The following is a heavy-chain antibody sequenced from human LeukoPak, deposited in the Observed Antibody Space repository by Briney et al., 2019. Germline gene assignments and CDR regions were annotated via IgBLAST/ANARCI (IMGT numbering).Heavy chain of an antibody. Sequence: PGGSVRLSCAASGFTFSSYSMNWVRQAPGKGLEWVSSISSSGSYIYYADSVRGRFTISRDNAKNSLNLQMNSLRAEDTAVYHCARGIPLDHWGQGTQVTVSS. J-gene: IGHJ4*02. CDR3: ARGIPLDH. CDR2: ISSSGSYI. CDR1: GFTFSSYS. V-gene: IGHV3-21*04.